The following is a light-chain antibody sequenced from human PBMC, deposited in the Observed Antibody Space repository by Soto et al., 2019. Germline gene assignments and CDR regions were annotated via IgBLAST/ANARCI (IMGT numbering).Light chain of an antibody. CDR3: SVYTVSVAPYI. CDR2: EVT. J-gene: IGLJ1*01. V-gene: IGLV2-14*01. CDR1: SSDVGNGYDS. Sequence: QSALTQPASVSGSPGQSITISCSGSSSDVGNGYDSVSWYQQHPGKAPKLIIYEVTNRPSGVSSRFSGSKSGNTASLTISGLQDEDEAEYYCSVYTVSVAPYIFGTGTKVTVL.